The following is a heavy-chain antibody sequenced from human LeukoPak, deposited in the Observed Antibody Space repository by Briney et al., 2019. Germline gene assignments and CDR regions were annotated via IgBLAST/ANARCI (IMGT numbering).Heavy chain of an antibody. CDR2: FDPEDGET. CDR1: GYTLTELS. D-gene: IGHD2-2*01. CDR3: ARDRWGGSTSWEGHDAFDI. Sequence: GASVKVSCKVSGYTLTELSMHWVRQAPGKGLEWMGGFDPEDGETIYAQKFQGRVTMTEDTSTDTAYMELSSLRSEDTAVYYCARDRWGGSTSWEGHDAFDIWGQGTMVTVSS. J-gene: IGHJ3*02. V-gene: IGHV1-24*01.